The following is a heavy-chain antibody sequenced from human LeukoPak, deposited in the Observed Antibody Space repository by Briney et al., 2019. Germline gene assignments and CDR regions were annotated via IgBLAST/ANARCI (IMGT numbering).Heavy chain of an antibody. CDR2: INHSGST. Sequence: PSETLSLTCAVYGGSFSGYYWSWIRQPPGKGLEWIGEINHSGSTNYNPSLKSRVTISVDTSKNQFSLKLSSVTAADTAVYYCARVGPSEDYGDYVYWYFDLWGRGTLVTVSS. CDR1: GGSFSGYY. V-gene: IGHV4-34*01. J-gene: IGHJ2*01. D-gene: IGHD4-17*01. CDR3: ARVGPSEDYGDYVYWYFDL.